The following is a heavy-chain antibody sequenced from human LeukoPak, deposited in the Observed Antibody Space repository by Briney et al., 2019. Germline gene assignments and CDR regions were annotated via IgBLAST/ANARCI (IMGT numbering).Heavy chain of an antibody. CDR3: AKTQGYYDA. CDR1: GFTFSNYA. D-gene: IGHD2-15*01. V-gene: IGHV3-23*01. J-gene: IGHJ5*02. Sequence: GGSLRLPCVASGFTFSNYAMSWVRQAPGKGLELVSGIYGSDDKTVYGDAVKGRFTISRDNSKNTLYLQMNSLRADDTAVYYCAKTQGYYDAWGQGALVTVSS. CDR2: IYGSDDKT.